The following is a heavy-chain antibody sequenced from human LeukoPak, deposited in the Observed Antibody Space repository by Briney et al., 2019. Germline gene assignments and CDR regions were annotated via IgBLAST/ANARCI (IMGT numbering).Heavy chain of an antibody. CDR3: AREGPYYDIPTVLVSPQFDY. V-gene: IGHV1-2*02. Sequence: ASVKVSCKTSGYTFTGYYMHWVRQAPGQGLEWMGWINPNSGGTNYAQKFQGRVTMTRDTSISTVYMELSRLRPDDTAVYYCAREGPYYDIPTVLVSPQFDYWGQGTLVTVSS. J-gene: IGHJ4*02. CDR1: GYTFTGYY. D-gene: IGHD3-9*01. CDR2: INPNSGGT.